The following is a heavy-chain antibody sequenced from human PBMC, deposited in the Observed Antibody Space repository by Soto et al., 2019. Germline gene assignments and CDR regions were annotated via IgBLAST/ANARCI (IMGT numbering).Heavy chain of an antibody. D-gene: IGHD1-1*01. Sequence: GESRNISCKGSGYIFTTDCIFVGRQMPGKGLEWMGIIYPGDSDTRYSPSFQGQVTISADNSISTAYLQWGSLKASDTSMYYCARASWKFVDPYQFDFWGHGTLVPXSS. CDR2: IYPGDSDT. J-gene: IGHJ4*01. CDR3: ARASWKFVDPYQFDF. V-gene: IGHV5-51*01. CDR1: GYIFTTDC.